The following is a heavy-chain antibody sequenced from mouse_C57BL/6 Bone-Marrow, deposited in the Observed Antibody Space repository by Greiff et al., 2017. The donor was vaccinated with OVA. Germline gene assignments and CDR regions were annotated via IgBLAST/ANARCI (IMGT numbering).Heavy chain of an antibody. Sequence: PEQGLEWIGYIYPRDGSTKYNEKFKGKATLTADKSSSTAYMQLNSLTSEDSAVYFCARGNWDEGAMDYWGQGTSVTVSS. V-gene: IGHV1-78*01. CDR2: IYPRDGST. J-gene: IGHJ4*01. CDR3: ARGNWDEGAMDY. D-gene: IGHD4-1*01.